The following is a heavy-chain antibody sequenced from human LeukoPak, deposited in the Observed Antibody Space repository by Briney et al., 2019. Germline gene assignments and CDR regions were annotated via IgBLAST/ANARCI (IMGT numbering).Heavy chain of an antibody. J-gene: IGHJ3*02. CDR1: GFTFSSYG. CDR3: AREGYYYVWGSYSGAFDI. V-gene: IGHV3-33*01. D-gene: IGHD3-16*01. Sequence: SLSLSCATSGFTFSSYGMHWVRQAPGKGLEWVAVIWFDGSKKNYADSVKGRFTICRDKSKNTLYLQMNSLRAEDTALYYCAREGYYYVWGSYSGAFDIWGQGTMVTVSS. CDR2: IWFDGSKK.